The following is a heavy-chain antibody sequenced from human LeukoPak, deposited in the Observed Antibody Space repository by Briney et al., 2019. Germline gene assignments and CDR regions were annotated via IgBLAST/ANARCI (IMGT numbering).Heavy chain of an antibody. CDR2: INHSGST. CDR3: ARGGGNSGSYKGFDY. V-gene: IGHV4-34*01. Sequence: SETLSLTCAVYGGSFSGYYWSWIRQPPGKGLEWIGEINHSGSTNYNPSLKSRVTISVDTSKDRFSLKLSSVTAADTAVYYCARGGGNSGSYKGFDYWGQGTLVTVSS. D-gene: IGHD1-26*01. CDR1: GGSFSGYY. J-gene: IGHJ4*02.